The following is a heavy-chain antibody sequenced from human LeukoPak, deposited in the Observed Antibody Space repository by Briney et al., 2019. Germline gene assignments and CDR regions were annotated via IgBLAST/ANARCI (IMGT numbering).Heavy chain of an antibody. CDR1: GFTFSSYW. D-gene: IGHD3-22*01. J-gene: IGHJ4*02. Sequence: GGSLRLPCAASGFTFSSYWMHWVRQAPGKGLVWVSRVNSYGSNTTYADSVKGRFTISRDNAKNTLYLQMNSLRAEDTAVYYCARDWGDSSGYLLDYWGQGTLVTVSS. V-gene: IGHV3-74*01. CDR3: ARDWGDSSGYLLDY. CDR2: VNSYGSNT.